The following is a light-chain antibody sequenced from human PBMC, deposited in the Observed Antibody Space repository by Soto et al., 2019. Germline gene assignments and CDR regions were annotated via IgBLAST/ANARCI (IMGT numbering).Light chain of an antibody. Sequence: EIVLTQSPGTLSLSPGERATLSCRASQSVSSSYLAWYQQKPGQAPRLLIYGASSRATGIPDRFSGSGSGTDFTLTSSRLEPEDCAVYYCQQYGSSPQTFGQGTEEEIK. V-gene: IGKV3-20*01. CDR1: QSVSSSY. CDR2: GAS. J-gene: IGKJ1*01. CDR3: QQYGSSPQT.